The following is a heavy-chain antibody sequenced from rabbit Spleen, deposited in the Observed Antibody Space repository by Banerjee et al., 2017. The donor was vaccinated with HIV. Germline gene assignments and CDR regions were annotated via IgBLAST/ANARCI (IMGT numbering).Heavy chain of an antibody. CDR1: GIDFSNYYY. CDR3: ARDPAYASSSGYNIPNL. Sequence: QEQLEESGGGLVKPGGTLTLTCKASGIDFSNYYYMYWVRQAPGKGLELIAWIYTRDGSTYYASWVNGRFTISRSTSLNTVDLKMTSLTAADTVTYFCARDPAYASSSGYNIPNLWGPGTLVTVS. CDR2: IYTRDGST. V-gene: IGHV1S43*01. J-gene: IGHJ4*01. D-gene: IGHD1-1*01.